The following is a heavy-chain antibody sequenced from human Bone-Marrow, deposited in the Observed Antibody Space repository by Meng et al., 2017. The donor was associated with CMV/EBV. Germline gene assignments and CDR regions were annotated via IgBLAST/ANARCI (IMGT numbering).Heavy chain of an antibody. J-gene: IGHJ3*02. V-gene: IGHV4-30-4*08. CDR2: ISDSGRT. Sequence: LRLSCTVSGGSISSGDYDWSWIRQPPGRGLEWIGHISDSGRTHYNSPLKSRVTISIDSSKNQFSLKLRSVTAADTAVYYCARADSEGAFVIWGQGTMVTVSS. CDR3: ARADSEGAFVI. CDR1: GGSISSGDYD.